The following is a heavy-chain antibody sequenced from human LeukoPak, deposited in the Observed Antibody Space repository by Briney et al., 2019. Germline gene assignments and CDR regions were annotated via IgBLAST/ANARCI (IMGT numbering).Heavy chain of an antibody. CDR3: ARGRTGD. V-gene: IGHV4-59*11. CDR2: ISYSGST. D-gene: IGHD7-27*01. Sequence: SETLSLTCTVSGGSISSHYWSWIRQPPGKGLEWIAYISYSGSTNYNPSLKSRVTMSIDTSKNQFSLRLGSVTAADTAVYYCARGRTGDWGQGTLVTVSS. J-gene: IGHJ4*02. CDR1: GGSISSHY.